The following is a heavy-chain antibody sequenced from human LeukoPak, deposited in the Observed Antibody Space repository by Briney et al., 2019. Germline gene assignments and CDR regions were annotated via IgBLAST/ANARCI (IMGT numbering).Heavy chain of an antibody. V-gene: IGHV3-53*01. D-gene: IGHD6-6*01. J-gene: IGHJ4*02. CDR1: GFTFSNAW. Sequence: GGSLRLSCAASGFTFSNAWMNWVRQAPGKGLEWVSIIYSGGNTYYADSVKGRFTISRDNSKNTLYLQMSSLRAEDTAVYYCARLVSPRYFDYWGQGALVTVSS. CDR3: ARLVSPRYFDY. CDR2: IYSGGNT.